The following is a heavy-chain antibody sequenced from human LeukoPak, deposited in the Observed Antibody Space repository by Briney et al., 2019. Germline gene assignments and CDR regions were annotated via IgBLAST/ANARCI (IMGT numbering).Heavy chain of an antibody. J-gene: IGHJ6*02. Sequence: GGSLRLSCAASGFTFSSYSMNWVRQAPGKGLEWVSYISSSSSTIYYADSVKGRFTISRDNAKNSLYLQMNSLRAEDTAVYYCAKGGYCSSTSCYRSYYYGMDVWGQGTTVTVSS. CDR1: GFTFSSYS. CDR2: ISSSSSTI. D-gene: IGHD2-2*01. V-gene: IGHV3-48*01. CDR3: AKGGYCSSTSCYRSYYYGMDV.